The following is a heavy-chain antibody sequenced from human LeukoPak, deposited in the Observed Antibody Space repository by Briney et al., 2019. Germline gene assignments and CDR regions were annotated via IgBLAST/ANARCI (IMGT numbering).Heavy chain of an antibody. CDR2: INHSGST. J-gene: IGHJ5*02. V-gene: IGHV4-34*01. Sequence: SETLSLTCAVYGGSFSGYYWSWIRQPPGKGLEWIGEINHSGSTYYNPSLKSRVTISVDTSKNQFSLKLSSVTAADTAVYYCARDIVVVVAATEVNWFDPWGQGTLVTVSS. CDR1: GGSFSGYY. CDR3: ARDIVVVVAATEVNWFDP. D-gene: IGHD2-15*01.